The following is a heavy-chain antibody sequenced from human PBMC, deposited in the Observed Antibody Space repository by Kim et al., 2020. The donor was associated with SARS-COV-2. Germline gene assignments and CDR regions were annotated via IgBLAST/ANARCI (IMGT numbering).Heavy chain of an antibody. CDR1: GFSFNKAW. D-gene: IGHD3-22*01. V-gene: IGHV3-15*01. J-gene: IGHJ4*01. CDR3: ATEISESSGYYYFDN. CDR2: IKCNTDDGST. Sequence: GGSLRLSCAASGFSFNKAWLSWVCQAPGKGLEWVGRIKCNTDDGSTIYAAPVKGRFTISRDDSKNTLFLQRNSLKTEDTAVYYCATEISESSGYYYFDN.